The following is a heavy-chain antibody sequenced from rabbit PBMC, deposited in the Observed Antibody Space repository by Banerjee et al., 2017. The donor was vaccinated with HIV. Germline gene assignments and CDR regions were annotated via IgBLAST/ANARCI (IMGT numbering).Heavy chain of an antibody. CDR3: ARADGGYGYPLNL. J-gene: IGHJ4*01. CDR1: GFDFSSDA. V-gene: IGHV1S47*01. D-gene: IGHD6-1*01. Sequence: QEQLVESGGGLVQPEGSLTLTCKASGFDFSSDAMCWVRQAPGKGPEWIACIYNSDGSTYYASWAKGRFTISKTSSTTVTLQMTSLTAADTATYFCARADGGYGYPLNLWGPGTLVTDS. CDR2: IYNSDGST.